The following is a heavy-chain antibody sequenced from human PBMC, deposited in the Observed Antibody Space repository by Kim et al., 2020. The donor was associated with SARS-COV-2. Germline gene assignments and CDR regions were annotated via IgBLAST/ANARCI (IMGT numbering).Heavy chain of an antibody. V-gene: IGHV7-4-1*02. D-gene: IGHD5-12*01. J-gene: IGHJ4*02. CDR3: AREGDGYNLNFDY. Sequence: YAQGFTGRFVFSLDTSVSTAYLQISSLKAEDTAVYYCAREGDGYNLNFDYWGQGTLVTVSS.